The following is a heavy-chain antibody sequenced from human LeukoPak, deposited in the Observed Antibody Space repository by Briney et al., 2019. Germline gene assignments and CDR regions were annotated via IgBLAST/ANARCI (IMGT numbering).Heavy chain of an antibody. CDR2: ISGSGGST. CDR1: GFTFSSYA. J-gene: IGHJ4*02. D-gene: IGHD2-15*01. Sequence: GGSLRLSCAASGFTFSSYAMSWVRQAPGKGLEWVSAISGSGGSTYYPDPVKGRFTISRDNSKNTLYLQMSSLRAEDTAVYYCARDQSLLYFDYWGQGTLVTVSS. CDR3: ARDQSLLYFDY. V-gene: IGHV3-23*01.